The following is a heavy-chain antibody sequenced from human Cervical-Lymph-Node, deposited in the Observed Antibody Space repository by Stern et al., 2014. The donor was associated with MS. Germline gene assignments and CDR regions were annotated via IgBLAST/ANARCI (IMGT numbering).Heavy chain of an antibody. J-gene: IGHJ4*02. Sequence: VQLEESGPGLVKPSETLSLNCTVSGDAVSSSSYYWSWIRQPPGKGLEWVGYFYYGGSTNYNPSLGNRVTISLDTSKNQFSLKVSSVTAADSAVYYCARLTGWLRSPMWIDYWGQGALVTVSS. CDR3: ARLTGWLRSPMWIDY. CDR2: FYYGGST. CDR1: GDAVSSSSYY. V-gene: IGHV4-61*01. D-gene: IGHD5-12*01.